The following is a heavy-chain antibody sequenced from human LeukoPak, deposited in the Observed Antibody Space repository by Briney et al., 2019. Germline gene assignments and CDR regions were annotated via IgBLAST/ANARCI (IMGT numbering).Heavy chain of an antibody. CDR3: ARVGDHFHWNLDL. V-gene: IGHV3-53*01. J-gene: IGHJ2*01. D-gene: IGHD3-3*02. CDR1: GFTVTNYY. Sequence: GGSLRLSCAASGFTVTNYYMNWVRQAPGKGLEWVSIIYSGATTYYADSVKGRFTISRDTSKNTVSLQMNSLRVEDTAVYFCARVGDHFHWNLDLWGRGTLVTVSS. CDR2: IYSGATT.